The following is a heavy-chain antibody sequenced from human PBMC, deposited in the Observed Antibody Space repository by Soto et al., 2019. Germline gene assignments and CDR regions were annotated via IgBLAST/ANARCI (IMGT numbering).Heavy chain of an antibody. V-gene: IGHV2-5*02. Sequence: QITLKESGPTLVKPTQTLTLTCTFSGFSLSTSGVGVGWIRQPPGKALEWLALIYWDDDKRYSPSLKNRLTTTKDTSNDQVVLTMTNMDPVDTATYYCAHSRGGGNSAWFDPWGQGTLVTVSS. D-gene: IGHD2-21*02. CDR2: IYWDDDK. CDR3: AHSRGGGNSAWFDP. CDR1: GFSLSTSGVG. J-gene: IGHJ5*02.